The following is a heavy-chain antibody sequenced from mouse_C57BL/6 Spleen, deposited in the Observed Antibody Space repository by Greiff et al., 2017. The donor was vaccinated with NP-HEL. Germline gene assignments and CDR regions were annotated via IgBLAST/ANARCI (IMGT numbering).Heavy chain of an antibody. Sequence: QVQLKQPGAELVRPGSSVKLSCKASGYTFTSYWMHWVKQRPIQGLEWIGNIDPSDSETHYNQKFKDKATLTVDKSSSTAYMQLSSLTSEDSAVYYCARDRDYGSYYAMDYWGQGTSVTVSS. CDR2: IDPSDSET. CDR1: GYTFTSYW. CDR3: ARDRDYGSYYAMDY. V-gene: IGHV1-52*01. J-gene: IGHJ4*01. D-gene: IGHD1-1*01.